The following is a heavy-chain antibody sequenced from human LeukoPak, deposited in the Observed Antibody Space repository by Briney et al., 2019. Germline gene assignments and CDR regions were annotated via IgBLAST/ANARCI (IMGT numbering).Heavy chain of an antibody. CDR3: ANGPFTMIVVGLYYFDY. D-gene: IGHD3-22*01. CDR2: ISGSGGST. V-gene: IGHV3-23*01. Sequence: PGGSLRLSCAASGFTFSSYAMSWVRQAPGKGLEWVSAISGSGGSTYYADSVKGRFTISRDNSKNTLYLQMNSLRAEDTAVYYCANGPFTMIVVGLYYFDYWGQGTLVTVSS. J-gene: IGHJ4*02. CDR1: GFTFSSYA.